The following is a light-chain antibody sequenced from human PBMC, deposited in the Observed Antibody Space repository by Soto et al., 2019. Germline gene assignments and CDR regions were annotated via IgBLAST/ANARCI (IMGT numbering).Light chain of an antibody. V-gene: IGLV2-8*01. CDR1: SRDVGGYNF. CDR2: EVT. J-gene: IGLJ1*01. CDR3: SSYGGSNNFV. Sequence: QSALTQPPSASGSPGQSVTISCTGTSRDVGGYNFVSWYQHFPGKAPKLIIYEVTKRPSGVPDRFSGSESGNTASLTVSGLQTDDEADYYCSSYGGSNNFVFGTGTKVTVL.